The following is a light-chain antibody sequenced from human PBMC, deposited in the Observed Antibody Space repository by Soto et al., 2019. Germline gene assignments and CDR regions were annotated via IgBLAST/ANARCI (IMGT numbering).Light chain of an antibody. CDR1: QGVGSN. V-gene: IGKV3-15*01. J-gene: IGKJ1*01. CDR2: GAS. CDR3: LQYTDWPWT. Sequence: EIVLTQSPATLSASPGERATLSCRASQGVGSNLGWYQQKPGQAPRLLIYGASNRATGIPARFSGSGSGSEFTLTISSLQSEDFAVYYCLQYTDWPWTFAQGTKVDIK.